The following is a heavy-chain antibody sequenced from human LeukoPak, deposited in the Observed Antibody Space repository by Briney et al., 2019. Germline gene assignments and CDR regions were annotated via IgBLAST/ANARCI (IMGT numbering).Heavy chain of an antibody. Sequence: GGSLRLSCAASGFTFSSYAMSWVRRAPGKGLEWLAAISGSGGSTYYAASVKGRFTISRDNSKNTLYLQMNSLRAEDTAVYYCAKMIVVGGSWFDPWGQGTLVTVSS. J-gene: IGHJ5*02. D-gene: IGHD3-22*01. V-gene: IGHV3-23*01. CDR2: ISGSGGST. CDR3: AKMIVVGGSWFDP. CDR1: GFTFSSYA.